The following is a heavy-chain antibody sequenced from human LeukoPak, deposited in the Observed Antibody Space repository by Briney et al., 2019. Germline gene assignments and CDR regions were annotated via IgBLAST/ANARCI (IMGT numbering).Heavy chain of an antibody. CDR3: VRDLYSGYDGRRPFDY. Sequence: PGGSLRLSCSASGFTFSSYAMHWVRQAPGKGLEYVSGISSNGGSTYYADFVKSRFTISRDNSKNTLYLQMSSLRAEDTAVYYCVRDLYSGYDGRRPFDYWGQGTLVTVSS. CDR2: ISSNGGST. J-gene: IGHJ4*02. V-gene: IGHV3-64D*06. CDR1: GFTFSSYA. D-gene: IGHD5-12*01.